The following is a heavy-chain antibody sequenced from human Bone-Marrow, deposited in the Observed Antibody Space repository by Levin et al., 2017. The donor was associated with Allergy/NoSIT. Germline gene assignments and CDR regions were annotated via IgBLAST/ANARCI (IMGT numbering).Heavy chain of an antibody. CDR2: INWNGGST. Sequence: SCAASGFTFDDYAMSWVRQAPGKGLEWVSNINWNGGSTSYADSVKGRFTISRDNAKNSLFLQMNSLRAEDTAVYYCARDLLPENWNNHYYGLDVWGLGTTVTVSS. V-gene: IGHV3-20*04. D-gene: IGHD1/OR15-1a*01. J-gene: IGHJ6*02. CDR1: GFTFDDYA. CDR3: ARDLLPENWNNHYYGLDV.